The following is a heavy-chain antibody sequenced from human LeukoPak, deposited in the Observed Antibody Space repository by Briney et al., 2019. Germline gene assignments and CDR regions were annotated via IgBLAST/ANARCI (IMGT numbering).Heavy chain of an antibody. CDR3: ARHQRGNSDAFDI. V-gene: IGHV4-34*01. J-gene: IGHJ3*02. CDR1: GGSFSGYY. Sequence: SETLSLTCAVYGGSFSGYYWSWIRQPPGKGLEWIGEINHSGSTNYNPSLKSRVTISVDTSKNQFSLNLTSVTAADTAVYYCARHQRGNSDAFDIWGQGTVVTVSS. CDR2: INHSGST. D-gene: IGHD4-23*01.